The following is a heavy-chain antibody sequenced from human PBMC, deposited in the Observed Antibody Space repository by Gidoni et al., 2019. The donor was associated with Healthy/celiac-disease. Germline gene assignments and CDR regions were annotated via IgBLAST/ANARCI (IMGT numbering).Heavy chain of an antibody. J-gene: IGHJ3*02. Sequence: QVQLQESGPGLVKPSQTLSLTCTVSGGSICRGSYYWSWIRQPAGKGLAWIGRIYPSGSTNYNPSLKSRVTISVDTSKNQFSLKLSSVTAADTAVYYCARDGGGIAAAGIDAFDIWGQGTMVTVSS. CDR1: GGSICRGSYY. D-gene: IGHD6-13*01. V-gene: IGHV4-61*02. CDR3: ARDGGGIAAAGIDAFDI. CDR2: IYPSGST.